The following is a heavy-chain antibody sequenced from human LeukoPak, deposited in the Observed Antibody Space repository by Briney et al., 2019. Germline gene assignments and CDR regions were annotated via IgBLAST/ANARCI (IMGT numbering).Heavy chain of an antibody. Sequence: PGGSLGLSCAASGFTLSRYGMHWVRQAPGKGLEWVAFIRYDGKNKYYADSVKGRFTISRDNSKNTLYLQMNSLRTEDTAVYYCARGSQYNILTGFIVGAMDDFDYWGQGTLVTVSS. CDR1: GFTLSRYG. CDR3: ARGSQYNILTGFIVGAMDDFDY. V-gene: IGHV3-30*02. CDR2: IRYDGKNK. D-gene: IGHD3-9*01. J-gene: IGHJ4*02.